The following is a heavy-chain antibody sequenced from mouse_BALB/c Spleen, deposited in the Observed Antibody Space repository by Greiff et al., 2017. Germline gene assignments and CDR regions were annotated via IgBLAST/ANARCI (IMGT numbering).Heavy chain of an antibody. CDR1: GYTFTSYW. CDR2: INPSTGYT. V-gene: IGHV1-4*01. J-gene: IGHJ4*01. Sequence: VQLQQPGAELVRPGASVKMSCKASGYTFTSYWMHWVKQRPGQGLEWIGYINPSTGYTEYNQKFKDKATLTADKSSSTAYMQLSSLTSEDSAVYYCARSGYRFYAMDYWGQGTSVTVSS. CDR3: ARSGYRFYAMDY. D-gene: IGHD2-14*01.